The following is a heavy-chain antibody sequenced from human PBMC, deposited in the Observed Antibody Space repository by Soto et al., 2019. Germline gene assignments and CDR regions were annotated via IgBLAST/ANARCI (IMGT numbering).Heavy chain of an antibody. V-gene: IGHV4-30-4*01. D-gene: IGHD3-3*01. J-gene: IGHJ4*02. CDR3: ARESANWSGEYYFYY. Sequence: QVQLQESGPGLVKPSQTLSLTCTVSGGSISSGYYYWSWIRQPPGKGLEWIGYIYYSGSTYYNPSLKSRVTISVDSSKNQFSLKLSSVTAADTAVYYCARESANWSGEYYFYYWGQGTLVTVAS. CDR2: IYYSGST. CDR1: GGSISSGYYY.